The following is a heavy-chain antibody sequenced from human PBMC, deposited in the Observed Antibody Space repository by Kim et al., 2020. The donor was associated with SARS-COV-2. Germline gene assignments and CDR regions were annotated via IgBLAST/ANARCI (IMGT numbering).Heavy chain of an antibody. CDR2: INSDGGTT. D-gene: IGHD1-26*01. J-gene: IGHJ4*02. CDR1: GFTFSSYW. Sequence: GGSLRLSCAASGFTFSSYWMHWVRQAPGKGLVWVSRINSDGGTTSYADSVKGRFTIPRDNAKSTLYLQMNSLRAEDTAVYYCASRRYTGTYYYFDYWGQGTLVTVSS. V-gene: IGHV3-74*01. CDR3: ASRRYTGTYYYFDY.